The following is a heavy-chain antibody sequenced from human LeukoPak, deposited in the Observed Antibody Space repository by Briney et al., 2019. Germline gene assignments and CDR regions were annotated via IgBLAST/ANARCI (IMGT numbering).Heavy chain of an antibody. V-gene: IGHV5-51*01. CDR3: SRPIAGYSLDY. D-gene: IGHD5-24*01. CDR2: IYPGDSDT. J-gene: IGHJ4*02. Sequence: GESLQISCKGSGYSFTSYWIGWVRQMPGRGLEWMGIIYPGDSDTTYSPSFQGQVTISADKSINTVYLQWSSLKASDTAMYYCSRPIAGYSLDYWGQGTLVTVSS. CDR1: GYSFTSYW.